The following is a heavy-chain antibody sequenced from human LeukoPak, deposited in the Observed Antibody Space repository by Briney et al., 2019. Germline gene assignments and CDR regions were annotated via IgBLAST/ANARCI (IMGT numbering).Heavy chain of an antibody. J-gene: IGHJ4*02. CDR2: IGGPGSDT. D-gene: IGHD1-7*01. V-gene: IGHV3-23*01. CDR3: AKDAIPRNSIRDYFDY. Sequence: GGSLRLSCAASRFTFSDYAMSWVRQAPGKGPEWVSPIGGPGSDTYYADSVKGRFIVSRDNSKNTLFLQMSSLRAEDTAVYYCAKDAIPRNSIRDYFDYWGQGALVTVSS. CDR1: RFTFSDYA.